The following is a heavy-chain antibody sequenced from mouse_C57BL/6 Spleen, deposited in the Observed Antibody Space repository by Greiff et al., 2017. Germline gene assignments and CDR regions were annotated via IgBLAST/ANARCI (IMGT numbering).Heavy chain of an antibody. D-gene: IGHD4-1*01. J-gene: IGHJ4*01. Sequence: EVHLVASGGGLVKPGGSLKLSCAASGFTFRDYGMHWVRQAPETGLEWVAYISSGSSTIYYADTVKGRFTISRDNAKNTLFLQMTRLRSEDTAMDYCARTGTGYAMDYGGQGTSGTVSS. CDR3: ARTGTGYAMDY. CDR1: GFTFRDYG. V-gene: IGHV5-17*01. CDR2: ISSGSSTI.